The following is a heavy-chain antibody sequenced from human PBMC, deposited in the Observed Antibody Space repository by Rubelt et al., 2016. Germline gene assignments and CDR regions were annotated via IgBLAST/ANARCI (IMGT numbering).Heavy chain of an antibody. Sequence: AASGFTFRSYGMNWVRQAPGKGLEWVGVISYDGSNKYYADSVKGRFTISRDNSKNTLYLQMNSLRAEDTAVYYCARELAEHAFDIWGQGTMVTVSS. CDR2: ISYDGSNK. V-gene: IGHV3-30*19. J-gene: IGHJ3*02. D-gene: IGHD1-14*01. CDR1: GFTFRSYG. CDR3: ARELAEHAFDI.